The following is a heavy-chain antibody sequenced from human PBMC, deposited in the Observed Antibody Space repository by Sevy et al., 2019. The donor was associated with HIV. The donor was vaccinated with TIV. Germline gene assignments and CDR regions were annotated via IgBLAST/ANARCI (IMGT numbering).Heavy chain of an antibody. CDR2: ISSSSSTI. CDR1: GFTFSSYS. D-gene: IGHD3-9*01. CDR3: ASFQTYDILTGYSYDFDF. J-gene: IGHJ3*01. Sequence: GGSLRLSCAASGFTFSSYSMNWVRQAPGKGLEWVSYISSSSSTIYYADSVKGRFTISRDNAKNSLYLQMNSLRDEDTAVYYCASFQTYDILTGYSYDFDFWGQGTMVTVSS. V-gene: IGHV3-48*02.